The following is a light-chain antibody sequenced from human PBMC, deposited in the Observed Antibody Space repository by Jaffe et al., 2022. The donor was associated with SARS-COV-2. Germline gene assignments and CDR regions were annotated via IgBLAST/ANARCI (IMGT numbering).Light chain of an antibody. CDR3: QQSYTSLAT. J-gene: IGKJ1*01. Sequence: DIQMTQSPSSLSASVGDRVTITCRASQLISNHLNWYQQKPGKAPNLLIFGSSNLQSGVPSRFSGSGSGADFTLTISSLHPEDFATYYCQQSYTSLATFGQGTKVEIK. CDR2: GSS. V-gene: IGKV1-39*01. CDR1: QLISNH.